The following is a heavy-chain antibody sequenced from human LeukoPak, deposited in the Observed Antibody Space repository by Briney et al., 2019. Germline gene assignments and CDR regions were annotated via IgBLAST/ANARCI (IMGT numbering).Heavy chain of an antibody. CDR1: GFTFSSYW. V-gene: IGHV3-7*03. J-gene: IGHJ3*01. D-gene: IGHD6-6*01. Sequence: GGSLRLSCAASGFTFSSYWMSWVRQAPGKGLEWVANIKQDGSEKYYADVVKGRFTISRDNAKNSLYLQINSLRAEDTAVYYCARSSYSSSSSVWGQGTMVTVSS. CDR3: ARSSYSSSSSV. CDR2: IKQDGSEK.